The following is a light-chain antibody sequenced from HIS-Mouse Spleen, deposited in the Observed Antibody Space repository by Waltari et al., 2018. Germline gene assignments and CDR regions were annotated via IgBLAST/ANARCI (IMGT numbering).Light chain of an antibody. V-gene: IGLV2-23*01. Sequence: QSALTQPASVSGSPGQSITISCTGTSSDVGSYNLVSWYQQHPGKAPKLMIYEGSKRPSGVSNRFSGSKSGNTASLTISGRQAEDEADYYCCSYAGSSPYVVFGGGTKLTVL. CDR1: SSDVGSYNL. J-gene: IGLJ2*01. CDR2: EGS. CDR3: CSYAGSSPYVV.